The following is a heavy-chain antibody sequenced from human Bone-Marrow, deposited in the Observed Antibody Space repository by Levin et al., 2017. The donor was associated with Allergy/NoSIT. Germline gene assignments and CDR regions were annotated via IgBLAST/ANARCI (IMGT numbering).Heavy chain of an antibody. CDR1: GVSLNRHA. J-gene: IGHJ4*02. Sequence: GGSLRLSCKASGVSLNRHAITWVRQAPGQGLEWMGGIIPIFDTTNYAQRFRGRVTITADDSTSTAYMELSGLRSEDTAIYYCATGPLTTWTGDNWGQGTLVTVSS. CDR3: ATGPLTTWTGDN. CDR2: IIPIFDTT. V-gene: IGHV1-69*01. D-gene: IGHD4-11*01.